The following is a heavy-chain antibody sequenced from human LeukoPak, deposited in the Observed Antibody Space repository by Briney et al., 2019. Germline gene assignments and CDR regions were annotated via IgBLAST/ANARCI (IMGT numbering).Heavy chain of an antibody. V-gene: IGHV4-59*01. CDR1: GGSFSGYY. D-gene: IGHD6-13*01. CDR2: IYYSGST. Sequence: SETLSLTCAVYGGSFSGYYWSWIRQPPGKGLEWIGYIYYSGSTNYNPSLKSRVTISVDTSKNQFSLKLSSVTAADTAVYYCARGGSSSWPFEFDYWGQGTLVTVSS. CDR3: ARGGSSSWPFEFDY. J-gene: IGHJ4*02.